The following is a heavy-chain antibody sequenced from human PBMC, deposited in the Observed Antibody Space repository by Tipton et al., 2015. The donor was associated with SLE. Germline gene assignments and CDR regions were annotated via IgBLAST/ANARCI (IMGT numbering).Heavy chain of an antibody. CDR2: IYYSGST. Sequence: TLSLTCTVSGGSLSSSSYYWGWIRQPPGKGLEWIGSIYYSGSTYYNPSLKSRVTISVDTSKNQFSLKLSSVTAADTAVYYCARIAGYSSSWYVDYWGQGTLVTVSS. J-gene: IGHJ4*02. CDR1: GGSLSSSSYY. CDR3: ARIAGYSSSWYVDY. V-gene: IGHV4-39*07. D-gene: IGHD6-13*01.